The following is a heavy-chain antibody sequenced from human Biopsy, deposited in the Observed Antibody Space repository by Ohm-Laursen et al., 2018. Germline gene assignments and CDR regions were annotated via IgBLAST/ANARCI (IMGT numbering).Heavy chain of an antibody. D-gene: IGHD2-21*02. CDR3: ARDDAVTVIRGLYY. CDR1: GVSINGGRHY. Sequence: SQTLSLTCTVSGVSINGGRHYWNWIRHHPGKGLEWIGNIFYSANTYYNPSLKSRVTISVDTSKNQFSLKLSSVTAEDTAVYYCARDDAVTVIRGLYYWGQGALVTVSS. CDR2: IFYSANT. J-gene: IGHJ4*02. V-gene: IGHV4-31*03.